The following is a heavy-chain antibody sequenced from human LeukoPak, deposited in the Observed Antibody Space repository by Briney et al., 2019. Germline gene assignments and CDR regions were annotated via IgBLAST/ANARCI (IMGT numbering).Heavy chain of an antibody. J-gene: IGHJ5*02. CDR3: AREGGNYYDSNP. D-gene: IGHD3-22*01. Sequence: SETLSLTCTVSGGSVSSGDYYWSWIRQPPGKGLEWIGYIYYSGSTYYNPSLKSRVTISVDTSKNQFSLKLSSVTAADTAVYYCAREGGNYYDSNPWGQGTLVTVS. CDR1: GGSVSSGDYY. V-gene: IGHV4-30-4*01. CDR2: IYYSGST.